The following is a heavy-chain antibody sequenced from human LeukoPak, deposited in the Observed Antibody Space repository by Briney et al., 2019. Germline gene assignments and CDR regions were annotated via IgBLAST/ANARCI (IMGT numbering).Heavy chain of an antibody. D-gene: IGHD6-19*01. CDR2: INSDGRST. V-gene: IGHV3-74*01. CDR3: AGGPNAWVAGFDY. CDR1: GFTFTNYW. Sequence: GGSLRVSCAASGFTFTNYWMHWVRPAPGKGLVWVSRINSDGRSTNYADSVRGRFTISRDNSKNTLYLQMNSLRAEDTAVYYCAGGPNAWVAGFDYWGQGTLVTVSS. J-gene: IGHJ4*02.